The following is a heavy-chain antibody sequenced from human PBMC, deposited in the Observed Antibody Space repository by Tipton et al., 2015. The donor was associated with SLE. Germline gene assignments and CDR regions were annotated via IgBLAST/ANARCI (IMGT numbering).Heavy chain of an antibody. V-gene: IGHV4-34*01. Sequence: TLSLTCTVYGGSFSGYYWSWIRQPPGKGLEWIGEINHSGSTNYNPSLKSRVTISVDTSKKQFFLKLRSVTAADTAVYYCARGIVAAFFYWGQGTLVTVSS. CDR1: GGSFSGYY. CDR2: INHSGST. D-gene: IGHD6-6*01. CDR3: ARGIVAAFFY. J-gene: IGHJ4*02.